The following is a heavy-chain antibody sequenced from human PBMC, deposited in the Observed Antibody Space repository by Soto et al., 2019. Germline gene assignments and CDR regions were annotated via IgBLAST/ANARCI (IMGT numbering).Heavy chain of an antibody. D-gene: IGHD3-10*01. CDR3: TTDRASVVRGVIIPFYYYYGMDV. CDR1: GFPFSSFG. CDR2: ISSDGGTT. Sequence: GGSLRLSCAASGFPFSSFGLHWVRQAPGKGPEWVAVISSDGGTTDYAAPVKGRFTISRDDPKNTLYLQMNSLKTEDTAVYYCTTDRASVVRGVIIPFYYYYGMDVWGQGTTVTVSS. J-gene: IGHJ6*02. V-gene: IGHV3-15*01.